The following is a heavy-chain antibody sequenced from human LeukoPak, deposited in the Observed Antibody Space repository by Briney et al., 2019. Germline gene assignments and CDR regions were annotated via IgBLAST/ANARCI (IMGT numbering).Heavy chain of an antibody. CDR3: AKDLGVVVARYYFDY. CDR1: GFTFSSYA. Sequence: GSLRLSCAASGFTFSSYAMSWVRQAPGKGLEWVSAISGSGGSTYYADSVKGRFTISRDNSKNTLYLQMNSLRAEDTAVYYCAKDLGVVVARYYFDYWGQGTLVTVSS. J-gene: IGHJ4*02. CDR2: ISGSGGST. D-gene: IGHD2-15*01. V-gene: IGHV3-23*01.